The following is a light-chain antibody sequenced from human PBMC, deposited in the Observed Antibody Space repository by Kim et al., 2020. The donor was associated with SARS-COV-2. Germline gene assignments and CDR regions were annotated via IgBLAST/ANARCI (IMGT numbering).Light chain of an antibody. Sequence: GQAVTLSSTGTSSDIGGYNYVSWYQQQPGKAPKLVIYEVTKRPSGVPDRFSGSRSGNTASLTVSGLRAEDEADYYCSSYAGSNNYVFGIGTKVTVL. CDR1: SSDIGGYNY. CDR3: SSYAGSNNYV. J-gene: IGLJ1*01. CDR2: EVT. V-gene: IGLV2-8*01.